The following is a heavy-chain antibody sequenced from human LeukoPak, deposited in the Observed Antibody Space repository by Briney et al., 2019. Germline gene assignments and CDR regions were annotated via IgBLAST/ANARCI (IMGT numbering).Heavy chain of an antibody. CDR2: IRQGGGEK. CDR1: GFTFSSYG. D-gene: IGHD1-7*01. J-gene: IGHJ4*02. Sequence: PGGSLRLSCAASGFTFSSYGMSWVRQAPGKGLEWVSNIRQGGGEKYYVDSVKGRFTISRDNAKNSLYLQMNSLRAEDTAVYYCASNWNYGGFDYWGQGTLVTVSS. V-gene: IGHV3-7*01. CDR3: ASNWNYGGFDY.